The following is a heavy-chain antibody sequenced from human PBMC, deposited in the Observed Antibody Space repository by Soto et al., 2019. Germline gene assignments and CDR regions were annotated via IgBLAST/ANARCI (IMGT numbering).Heavy chain of an antibody. V-gene: IGHV4-59*08. Sequence: QVQLQESGPGLVKPSETLSLTCSVSGGSISSYYWGWIRQPPGKGLEWIGYISYTGSTDYSPSLKRRVTISVDTSKNQFSLKVRYVTAADTAIYLCARHYPLGNNWNYFDYWGRGTLVTVAS. D-gene: IGHD1-1*01. J-gene: IGHJ4*02. CDR1: GGSISSYY. CDR3: ARHYPLGNNWNYFDY. CDR2: ISYTGST.